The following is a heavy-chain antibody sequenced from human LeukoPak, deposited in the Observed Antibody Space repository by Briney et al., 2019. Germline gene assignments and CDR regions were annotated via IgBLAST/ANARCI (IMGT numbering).Heavy chain of an antibody. CDR1: GGSISSYY. D-gene: IGHD6-19*01. CDR2: IYTSGSI. CDR3: AREPGYSSGWSRNFDY. V-gene: IGHV4-4*07. Sequence: TSETLSLTCTVSGGSISSYYWSWIRQPAGKGLEWIGRIYTSGSITYNPSLKSRVSMSVDTSKNQFSLKLSSVTAADTAVYYCAREPGYSSGWSRNFDYWGQGTLVTVSS. J-gene: IGHJ4*02.